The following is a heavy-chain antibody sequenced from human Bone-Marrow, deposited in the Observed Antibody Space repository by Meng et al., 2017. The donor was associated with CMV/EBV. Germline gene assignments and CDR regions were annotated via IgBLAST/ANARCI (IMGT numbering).Heavy chain of an antibody. V-gene: IGHV3-21*01. Sequence: GESLKISCAASGFTLSNYAMSWVRQAPGKGLEWVSSISSSSSYIYYADSVKGRFTISRDNAKNSLYLQMNSLRAEDTAVYYCARDGGSDYYYYGMDVWGQGTTVTVSS. J-gene: IGHJ6*02. D-gene: IGHD3-16*01. CDR1: GFTLSNYA. CDR3: ARDGGSDYYYYGMDV. CDR2: ISSSSSYI.